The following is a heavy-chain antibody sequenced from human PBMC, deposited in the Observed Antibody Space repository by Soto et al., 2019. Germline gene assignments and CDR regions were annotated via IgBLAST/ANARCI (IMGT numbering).Heavy chain of an antibody. CDR3: AVGAMLEYYYGLEV. D-gene: IGHD1-26*01. CDR1: GGTFSSYA. CDR2: IIPIFAPA. V-gene: IGHV1-69*06. J-gene: IGHJ6*02. Sequence: GASVKVSCKASGGTFSSYAISWVRQAPGQGLELMGGIIPIFAPANYAQKFQGRVTITADKSTNTAYMELSSLRSEDTAVYYCAVGAMLEYYYGLEVWGQGTTVTVSS.